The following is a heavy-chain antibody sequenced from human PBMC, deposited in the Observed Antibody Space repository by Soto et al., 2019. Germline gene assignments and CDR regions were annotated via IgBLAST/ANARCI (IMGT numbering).Heavy chain of an antibody. J-gene: IGHJ5*02. CDR1: NVSIKSSY. V-gene: IGHV4-59*01. CDR2: VYYTGTT. Sequence: QVLLQELGPGLVKPSETLSLTCSVSNVSIKSSYWNWIRQSPGKGLEWIGFVYYTGTTKYNPSLKGRVTISVDTSNNEFSLKLTSVTTADTAFYFCARDFAGRGPFDPWGQGTLVTVSS. CDR3: ARDFAGRGPFDP. D-gene: IGHD1-26*01.